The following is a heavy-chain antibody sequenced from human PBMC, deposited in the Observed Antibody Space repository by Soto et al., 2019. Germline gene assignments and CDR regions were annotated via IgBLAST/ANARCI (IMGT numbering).Heavy chain of an antibody. CDR3: ARHDYSSSWFDAFDI. J-gene: IGHJ4*02. CDR1: GGSISSYY. V-gene: IGHV4-59*08. Sequence: SETLSLTCTVSGGSISSYYWSWIRQPPGKGLEWIGYIYYSGSTNYNPSLKSRVTISVDTSKNQFSLKLSSVTAADTAVYYCARHDYSSSWFDAFDIWGQGTLVTVSS. CDR2: IYYSGST. D-gene: IGHD6-13*01.